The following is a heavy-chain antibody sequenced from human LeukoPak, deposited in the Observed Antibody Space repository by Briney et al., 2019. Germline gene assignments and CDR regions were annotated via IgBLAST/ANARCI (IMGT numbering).Heavy chain of an antibody. D-gene: IGHD2-2*02. CDR1: GFTFSSYG. Sequence: GRSLRLSCAASGFTFSSYGMHWVRQAPGKGLEWVAVIWYDGSNKYYADSAKGRFTISRDNSKNTLYLQMNSLRAEDTAVYYCARESIVEPAAIHQGRDYYYYGMDVWGQGTTVTVSS. J-gene: IGHJ6*02. CDR3: ARESIVEPAAIHQGRDYYYYGMDV. CDR2: IWYDGSNK. V-gene: IGHV3-33*01.